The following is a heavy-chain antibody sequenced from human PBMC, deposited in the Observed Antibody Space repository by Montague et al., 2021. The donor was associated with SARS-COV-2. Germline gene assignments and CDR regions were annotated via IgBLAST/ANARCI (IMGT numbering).Heavy chain of an antibody. CDR2: ISHSGSA. V-gene: IGHV4-34*01. Sequence: SETLSLTCAVYGGPFSDYKWTWIRQSPGKGLEWLGQISHSGSANYNPSLKGRVTISVDTAKNQFSLKLTSMNVADTAVYYCTRGAPGYWGQGTLVTVSS. CDR3: TRGAPGY. CDR1: GGPFSDYK. J-gene: IGHJ4*02.